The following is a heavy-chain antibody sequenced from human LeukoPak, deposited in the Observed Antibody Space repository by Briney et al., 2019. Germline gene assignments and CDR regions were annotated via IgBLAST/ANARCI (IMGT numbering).Heavy chain of an antibody. D-gene: IGHD3-10*01. CDR1: GFTFSNYA. Sequence: PGGSLRLSCATSGFTFSNYAMSWVRQAPGKGLEWVSTISGSGGQTYHADSVKGRFTISRDNSRNTLYLQMKSLKADDTAVYYCAKELYGSGRYPQLDWGQGTLVTVSS. J-gene: IGHJ4*02. V-gene: IGHV3-23*01. CDR2: ISGSGGQT. CDR3: AKELYGSGRYPQLD.